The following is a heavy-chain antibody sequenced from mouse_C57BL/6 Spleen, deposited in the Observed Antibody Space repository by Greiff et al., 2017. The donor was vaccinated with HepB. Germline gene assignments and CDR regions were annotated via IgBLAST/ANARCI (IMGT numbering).Heavy chain of an antibody. CDR1: GYTFTSYW. J-gene: IGHJ2*01. CDR2: IYPSDSET. D-gene: IGHD3-1*01. Sequence: VQLQQPGAELVRPGSSVKLSCKASGYTFTSYWMDWVKQRPGQGLEWIGNIYPSDSETHYNQKFKDKATLTVDKSSSTAYMQLSSLTSEDSAVYYCARRRANYYFDYWGQGTTLTVSS. CDR3: ARRRANYYFDY. V-gene: IGHV1-61*01.